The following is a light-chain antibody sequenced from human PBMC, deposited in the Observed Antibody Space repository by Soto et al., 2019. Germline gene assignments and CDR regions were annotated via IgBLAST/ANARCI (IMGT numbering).Light chain of an antibody. CDR2: NVY. Sequence: QSALTQPASVSGSPGQSITISCTGTSSDVGAYNFVSWHQQHPGKAPKLMIYNVYDRPSGISYRFSGSKSGNTASLTISGLQADDEADYYCSSYVGNNNLVFGGGTKLTVL. CDR1: SSDVGAYNF. V-gene: IGLV2-14*03. CDR3: SSYVGNNNLV. J-gene: IGLJ3*02.